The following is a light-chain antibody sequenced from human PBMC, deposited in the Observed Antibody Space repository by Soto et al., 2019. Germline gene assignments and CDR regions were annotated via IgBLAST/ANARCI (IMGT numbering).Light chain of an antibody. J-gene: IGKJ1*01. CDR3: MQALQTPK. CDR1: QSLLHSNGYNY. Sequence: DLVMTQSPLSLPVTPGEPASISCRSSQSLLHSNGYNYLDWYLQKPGQSPQLLIYYRASGVPDRFSGSGSGTDFTLKISRVEAEDVGVYYCMQALQTPKFGQGTKVEIK. V-gene: IGKV2-28*01.